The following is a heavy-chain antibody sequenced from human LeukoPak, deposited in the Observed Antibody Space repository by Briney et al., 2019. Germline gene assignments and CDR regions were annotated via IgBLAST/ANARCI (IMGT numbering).Heavy chain of an antibody. J-gene: IGHJ6*03. CDR1: GFTFSSYA. Sequence: PGGSLRLSCAASGFTFSSYAMSWVRQAPGKGLEWVSAISGSGGSTYYADSVKGRFTISRDNSKNTLYLQMNSLRAEDTAVYYCASSGIMPPGYYYYMDVWGKGTTVTVSS. CDR2: ISGSGGST. CDR3: ASSGIMPPGYYYYMDV. V-gene: IGHV3-23*01. D-gene: IGHD3-16*01.